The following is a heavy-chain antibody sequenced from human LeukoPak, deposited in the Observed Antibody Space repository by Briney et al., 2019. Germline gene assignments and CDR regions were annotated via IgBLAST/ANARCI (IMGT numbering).Heavy chain of an antibody. CDR2: IYYSGST. CDR1: GGPISSYY. J-gene: IGHJ4*02. CDR3: ARHARYYDYVWGSYLAQYYFDY. Sequence: SETLSLTCTVSGGPISSYYWSWIRQPPGKGLEWIGYIYYSGSTNYNPSLKSRVTISVDTSKNQFSLKLSSVTAADTAVYYCARHARYYDYVWGSYLAQYYFDYWGQGTLVTVSS. D-gene: IGHD3-16*02. V-gene: IGHV4-59*08.